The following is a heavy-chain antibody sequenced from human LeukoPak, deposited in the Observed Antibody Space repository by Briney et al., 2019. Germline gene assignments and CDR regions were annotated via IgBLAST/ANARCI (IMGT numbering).Heavy chain of an antibody. CDR3: TRVRLSGTPPFYDY. J-gene: IGHJ4*02. V-gene: IGHV3-49*04. CDR1: GFSFGDYA. Sequence: PGGSLRLSCTGSGFSFGDYAMSWARQAPGKGLEWVGFIRSKAYGGTAEYGASVQGRFTISRDDSKSIAYLQTNSLKTEDTAVYYCTRVRLSGTPPFYDYWGQGTLVTVSS. CDR2: IRSKAYGGTA. D-gene: IGHD1-26*01.